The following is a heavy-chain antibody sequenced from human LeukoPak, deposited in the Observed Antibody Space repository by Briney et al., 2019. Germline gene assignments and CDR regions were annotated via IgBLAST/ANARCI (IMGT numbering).Heavy chain of an antibody. Sequence: SVKVSCKASGGTFSSYAISWVRQAPGQGLEWMGRIIPIFGIANYAQKFQGRVTITADKSTSTAYMELRSLRSDDTAVYYCASGYCSSTSCYETLYGMDVWGQGTTVTVSS. CDR2: IIPIFGIA. D-gene: IGHD2-2*03. CDR3: ASGYCSSTSCYETLYGMDV. V-gene: IGHV1-69*04. J-gene: IGHJ6*02. CDR1: GGTFSSYA.